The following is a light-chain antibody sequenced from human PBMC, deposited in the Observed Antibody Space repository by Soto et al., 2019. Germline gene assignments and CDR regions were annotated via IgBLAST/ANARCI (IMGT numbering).Light chain of an antibody. V-gene: IGLV3-1*01. J-gene: IGLJ1*01. Sequence: SYELTQPPSVSVSPGQTASITCSGAKLGDKYACWYQQKPGQSPVLVIYQDTRRPSGIPERFSGSNSGNTATLTISGTQAMDEADYYCQAWDSGPGVFGTGTKLTVL. CDR2: QDT. CDR1: KLGDKY. CDR3: QAWDSGPGV.